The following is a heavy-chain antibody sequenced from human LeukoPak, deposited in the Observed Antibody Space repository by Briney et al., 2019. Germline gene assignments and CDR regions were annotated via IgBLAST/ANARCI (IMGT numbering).Heavy chain of an antibody. CDR3: AILNTSGWCLDY. CDR2: IYSSGST. J-gene: IGHJ4*02. Sequence: SETLSLTCTVSAGSISSYYWSWMRQPAGKGLEWIGRIYSSGSTNYNPSLKSRVTMSLDTSKNQFSLKLSSVTAADTAVYYCAILNTSGWCLDYWGQGTLVTVSS. D-gene: IGHD6-19*01. CDR1: AGSISSYY. V-gene: IGHV4-4*07.